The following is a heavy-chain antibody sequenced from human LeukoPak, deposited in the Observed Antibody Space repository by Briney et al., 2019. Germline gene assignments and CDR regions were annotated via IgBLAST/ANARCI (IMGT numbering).Heavy chain of an antibody. Sequence: ASVKVSCKASGYTFTSYAISWVRQAPGQGLEWVGGIIPIFGTANYAQKFQGRVTITADESTSTAYMELSSLRSEDTAVYYCARRSTGIAAAGPTSFDYWGQGTLVTVSS. CDR1: GYTFTSYA. V-gene: IGHV1-69*13. J-gene: IGHJ4*02. CDR3: ARRSTGIAAAGPTSFDY. CDR2: IIPIFGTA. D-gene: IGHD6-13*01.